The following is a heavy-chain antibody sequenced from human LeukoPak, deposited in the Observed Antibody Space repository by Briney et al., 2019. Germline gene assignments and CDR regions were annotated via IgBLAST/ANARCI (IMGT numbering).Heavy chain of an antibody. CDR2: IDSNSNIM. CDR3: ARGGVYSYGTFDY. J-gene: IGHJ4*02. CDR1: GFTFGVYS. V-gene: IGHV3-21*01. Sequence: GGSLRLSCAASGFTFGVYSMTWVRQAPGKGLEWVSFIDSNSNIMNYADSVKGRFTISRDNAKNSLYLQMNSLTAEDTAVYYCARGGVYSYGTFDYWGQGTLVTVSS. D-gene: IGHD5-18*01.